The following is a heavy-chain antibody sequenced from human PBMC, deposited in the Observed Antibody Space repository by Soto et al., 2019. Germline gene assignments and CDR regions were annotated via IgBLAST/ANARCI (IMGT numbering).Heavy chain of an antibody. D-gene: IGHD1-7*01. Sequence: VGSLRLSCQASGFNFDNYGMHWVRQAPGKGLEWVAVITYDGSFQYYADSVKGRFTISRDNSKNTLFLHLNTLKPEDTAVYHCAKDRVGGTFYTPLGFWGQGTLVTVST. CDR1: GFNFDNYG. V-gene: IGHV3-30*18. J-gene: IGHJ4*02. CDR3: AKDRVGGTFYTPLGF. CDR2: ITYDGSFQ.